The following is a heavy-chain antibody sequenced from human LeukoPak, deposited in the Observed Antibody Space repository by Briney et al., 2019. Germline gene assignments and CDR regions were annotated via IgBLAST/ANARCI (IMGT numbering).Heavy chain of an antibody. D-gene: IGHD3-10*01. CDR1: GYTFTGYY. CDR2: INPNGGGT. Sequence: ASVKVSCKASGYTFTGYYMHWVRQSPGQGLEWMGWINPNGGGTNYAQKFQGRVTMTTDTSISTAYMELGGLRYDDTAVYYCARVSSSGDYYDNWGQGTAVTVSS. V-gene: IGHV1-2*02. CDR3: ARVSSSGDYYDN. J-gene: IGHJ4*02.